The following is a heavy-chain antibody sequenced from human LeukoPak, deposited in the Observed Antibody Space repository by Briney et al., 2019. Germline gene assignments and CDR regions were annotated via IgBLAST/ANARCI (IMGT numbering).Heavy chain of an antibody. CDR2: ISAYNGNT. V-gene: IGHV1-18*01. CDR3: ARDGFDFWSGYYRYFDY. J-gene: IGHJ4*02. D-gene: IGHD3-3*01. CDR1: GYTFTSYG. Sequence: GASVKVSCKASGYTFTSYGISWARQAPGQGLEWMGWISAYNGNTNYAQKLQGRVTMTTDTSTSTAYMELRSLRSDDTAVYYCARDGFDFWSGYYRYFDYWGQGTLVTVSS.